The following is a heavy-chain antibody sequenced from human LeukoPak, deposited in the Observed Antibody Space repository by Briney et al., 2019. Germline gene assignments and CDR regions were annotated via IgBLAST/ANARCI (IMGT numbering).Heavy chain of an antibody. V-gene: IGHV3-33*08. J-gene: IGHJ1*01. D-gene: IGHD3-22*01. Sequence: PGGSLRLSCAASGFTFSRYGLSWVRQAPGKGLEWVAVIWYDGSNKYYADSVKGRFTISRDNSKNTLYLQMNSLRAEDTAVYYCARDDVDYYDSSGYYYYFQHWGQGTLVTVSS. CDR1: GFTFSRYG. CDR2: IWYDGSNK. CDR3: ARDDVDYYDSSGYYYYFQH.